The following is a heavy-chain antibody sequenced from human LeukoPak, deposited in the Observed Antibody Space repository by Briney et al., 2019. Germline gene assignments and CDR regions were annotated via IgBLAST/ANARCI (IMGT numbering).Heavy chain of an antibody. CDR1: GGSISSSTYY. CDR3: ATPYSGGYHGLDI. CDR2: IYYSGST. J-gene: IGHJ3*02. Sequence: PSETLSLTCTVSGGSISSSTYYWGWIRQPPGKGLEWIGSIYYSGSTYYNPSLKSRVTISADTSKNQFSLKLNSVTAADTAVYNCATPYSGGYHGLDIWGQGTMVTVSS. D-gene: IGHD1-26*01. V-gene: IGHV4-39*01.